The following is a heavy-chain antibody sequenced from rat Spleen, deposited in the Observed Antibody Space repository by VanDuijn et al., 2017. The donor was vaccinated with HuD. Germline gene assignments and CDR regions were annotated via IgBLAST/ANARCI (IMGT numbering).Heavy chain of an antibody. CDR3: ARHPTYYGYSPFDY. CDR2: IIYDGSST. D-gene: IGHD1-9*01. CDR1: GFTFSNYY. J-gene: IGHJ2*01. V-gene: IGHV5-7*01. Sequence: EVQLVESGGGLVQPGRSLKLSCAASGFTFSNYYMAWVRQAPKKGLEWVATIIYDGSSTYYRDSVKGRFTISRDNAKSTLYLQMDSLRSEDTATYYCARHPTYYGYSPFDYWGQGVMVTVSS.